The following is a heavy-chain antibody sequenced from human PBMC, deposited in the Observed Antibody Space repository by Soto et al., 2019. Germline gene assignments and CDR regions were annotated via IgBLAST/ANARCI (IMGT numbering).Heavy chain of an antibody. CDR1: GGSVSSGSYY. D-gene: IGHD3-3*01. Sequence: SETLSLTCTVSGGSVSSGSYYWSWIRQPPGKGLEWIGYIYYSGSTNYNPSLKSRVTISVDTSKNQFSLKLSSVTAADTAVYYCARQRFLELDYFDYWGQGTRVTVSS. V-gene: IGHV4-61*01. J-gene: IGHJ4*02. CDR3: ARQRFLELDYFDY. CDR2: IYYSGST.